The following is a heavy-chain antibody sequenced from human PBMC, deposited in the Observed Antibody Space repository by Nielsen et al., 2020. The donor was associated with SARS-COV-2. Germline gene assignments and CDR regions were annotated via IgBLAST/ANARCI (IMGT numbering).Heavy chain of an antibody. J-gene: IGHJ4*02. CDR1: GYTFTSYY. Sequence: SVKVSCKASGYTFTSYYMRWVRQAPGQGLEWMGGIIPIFGTANYAQKFQGRVTITADESTSTAYMELSSLRSEDTAVYYCARDSAYGDYEYYFDYWGQGTLVTVSS. D-gene: IGHD4-17*01. V-gene: IGHV1-69*13. CDR2: IIPIFGTA. CDR3: ARDSAYGDYEYYFDY.